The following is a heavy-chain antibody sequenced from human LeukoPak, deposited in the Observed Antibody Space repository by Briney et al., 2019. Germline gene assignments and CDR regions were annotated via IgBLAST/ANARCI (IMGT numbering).Heavy chain of an antibody. J-gene: IGHJ4*02. V-gene: IGHV3-7*01. CDR1: GFTFSSYW. CDR2: IKQDGSEK. D-gene: IGHD2-2*01. CDR3: ARAVRAIAYYFDY. Sequence: GGSLRLSCAASGFTFSSYWMSWVRQAPGKGLEWVANIKQDGSEKYYVDSVKGRFTISRDNAKNSLYLQMNSLRAEDTAVYYCARAVRAIAYYFDYWGQGTLVTVSS.